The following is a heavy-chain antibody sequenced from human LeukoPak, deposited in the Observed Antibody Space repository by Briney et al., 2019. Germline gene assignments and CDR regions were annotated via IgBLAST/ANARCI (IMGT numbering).Heavy chain of an antibody. J-gene: IGHJ4*02. Sequence: GGSLRLSCAASGFSVSSNYMNWVRQAPGKGLEWVSVIYSGGSTYYADSVKGRFTISRDSSKNTVYLQMNSLRAEDTAVYYCARDYYDSSGYPYFDYWGQGTLVTVSS. CDR2: IYSGGST. V-gene: IGHV3-53*01. CDR3: ARDYYDSSGYPYFDY. D-gene: IGHD3-22*01. CDR1: GFSVSSNY.